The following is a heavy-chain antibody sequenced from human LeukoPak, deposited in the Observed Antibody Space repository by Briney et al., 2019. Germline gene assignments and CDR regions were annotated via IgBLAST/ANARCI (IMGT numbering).Heavy chain of an antibody. CDR3: ARLGAADTSWFDP. CDR1: GGSISNYY. D-gene: IGHD6-13*01. CDR2: IYTSGST. V-gene: IGHV4-4*07. J-gene: IGHJ5*02. Sequence: PSETLSLTCTVSGGSISNYYWSWIRQPAGKGLEYIGRIYTSGSTNYNPSLKSRVTMPVDTSKNQFSLKLSSVTAADTAVYYCARLGAADTSWFDPWGQGTLVTVSS.